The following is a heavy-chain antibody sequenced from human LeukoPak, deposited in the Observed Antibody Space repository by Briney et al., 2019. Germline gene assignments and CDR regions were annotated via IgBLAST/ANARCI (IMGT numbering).Heavy chain of an antibody. CDR2: ISSSGSTI. CDR1: GFTFSSYS. V-gene: IGHV3-48*04. Sequence: GGSLRLSCAASGFTFSSYSMNWVRQAPGKGLEWVSYISSSGSTIYYADSVRGRFTISSDNAKNSLYLQMNSLRAEDTAVYYCARDNGNYPRWFDPWGQGTLVTVSS. D-gene: IGHD1-7*01. J-gene: IGHJ5*02. CDR3: ARDNGNYPRWFDP.